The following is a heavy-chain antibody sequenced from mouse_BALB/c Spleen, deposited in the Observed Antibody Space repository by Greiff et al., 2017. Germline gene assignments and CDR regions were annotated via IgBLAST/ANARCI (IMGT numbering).Heavy chain of an antibody. CDR3: ATGTGFAY. J-gene: IGHJ3*01. D-gene: IGHD3-3*01. Sequence: VKLMESGAELMKPGASVKISCKATGYTFSSYWIEWVKQRPGHGLEWIGEILPGSGSTNYNEKFKGKATFTADTSSNTAYMQLSSLTSEDSAVYYCATGTGFAYWGQGTLVTVSA. V-gene: IGHV1-9*01. CDR1: GYTFSSYW. CDR2: ILPGSGST.